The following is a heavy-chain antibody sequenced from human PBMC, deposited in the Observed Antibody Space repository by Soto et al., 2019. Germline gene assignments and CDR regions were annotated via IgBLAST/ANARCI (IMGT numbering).Heavy chain of an antibody. CDR1: GYTFTSYA. CDR3: ARGAYYYDSSGYYFDAFDI. J-gene: IGHJ3*02. D-gene: IGHD3-22*01. Sequence: GASVKVSCKASGYTFTSYAMHWVRQAPGQRLEWMGWINAGNGNTKYSQKFQGRVTITRDTSASTAYMELSSLRSEDTAVYYCARGAYYYDSSGYYFDAFDIWGQGTMVTVSS. CDR2: INAGNGNT. V-gene: IGHV1-3*01.